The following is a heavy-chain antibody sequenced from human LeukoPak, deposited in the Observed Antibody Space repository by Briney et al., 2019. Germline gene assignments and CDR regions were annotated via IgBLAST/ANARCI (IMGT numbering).Heavy chain of an antibody. CDR3: ARVVDGVYGSWIDR. Sequence: SETLSLTCSVSGDSFSSYYWTWIRQPPGKGLEWIGYVFYSGSTKYNPSLKSRVTISADTSKKQVSLKVSSVTAADTAMYYCARVVDGVYGSWIDRWGQGTLVTVPS. CDR2: VFYSGST. D-gene: IGHD3-10*01. CDR1: GDSFSSYY. J-gene: IGHJ5*02. V-gene: IGHV4-59*01.